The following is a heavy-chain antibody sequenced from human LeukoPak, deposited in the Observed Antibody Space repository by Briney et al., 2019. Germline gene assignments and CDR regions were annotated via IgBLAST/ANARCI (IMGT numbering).Heavy chain of an antibody. CDR3: ARERKYDSNFDY. D-gene: IGHD1-1*01. CDR1: GFTFRHYN. Sequence: QTGGSLRLSCAASGFTFRHYNMNWVRQAPGKGLEWVSHITGSSTTIYYADSVKGRFTISRDNAKNSLYLQMNSLRAEDTAVYYCARERKYDSNFDYWGQGTLVTVSS. V-gene: IGHV3-48*01. CDR2: ITGSSTTI. J-gene: IGHJ4*02.